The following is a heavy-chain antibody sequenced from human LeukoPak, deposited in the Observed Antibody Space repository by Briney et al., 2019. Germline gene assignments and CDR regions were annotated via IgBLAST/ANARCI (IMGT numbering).Heavy chain of an antibody. V-gene: IGHV4-39*01. D-gene: IGHD3-9*01. Sequence: SETLSLTCTVSGGSISSSSYYWGWIRQPPGKGLEWIGSIYYNGSTYYNPSLKSRVTISVDTSKNQFSLKLSSVTAADTAVYYCARQYYDILTGYSRGAFDIWGQGTMVTVSS. J-gene: IGHJ3*02. CDR3: ARQYYDILTGYSRGAFDI. CDR2: IYYNGST. CDR1: GGSISSSSYY.